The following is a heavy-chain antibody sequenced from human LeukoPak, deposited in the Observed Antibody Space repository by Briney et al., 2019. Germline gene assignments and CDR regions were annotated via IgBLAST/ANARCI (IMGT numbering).Heavy chain of an antibody. CDR2: IKSKTDGGTT. CDR3: TTDGYSSRLFDY. Sequence: RGSLRLSCAASGFTFSDHYIDWVRQAPGKGLEWVGRIKSKTDGGTTDYAARVKGRFTISSDDSNNLLYLQMNSLKTEDTAVYYCTTDGYSSRLFDYWGKGTLVTVSS. CDR1: GFTFSDHY. D-gene: IGHD6-13*01. V-gene: IGHV3-15*01. J-gene: IGHJ4*02.